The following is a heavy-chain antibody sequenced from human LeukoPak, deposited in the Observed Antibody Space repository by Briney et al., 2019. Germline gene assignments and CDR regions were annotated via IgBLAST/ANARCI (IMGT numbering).Heavy chain of an antibody. CDR2: INHSGST. V-gene: IGHV4-34*01. Sequence: SETLSLTCTVSGGSISSYYWSWIRQPPGKGLEWIGEINHSGSTNYNPSLKSRVTISVDTSKNQFSLKLSSVTAADTAVYYCARVAAALRTYYYMDVWGKGTTVTISS. CDR3: ARVAAALRTYYYMDV. D-gene: IGHD6-13*01. J-gene: IGHJ6*03. CDR1: GGSISSYY.